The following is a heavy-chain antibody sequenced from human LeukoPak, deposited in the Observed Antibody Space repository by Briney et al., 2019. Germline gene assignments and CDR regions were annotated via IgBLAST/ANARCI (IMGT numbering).Heavy chain of an antibody. Sequence: SETLSLTCAVYGVSFSGYYWSWIRQPPGKGLEWIGEINHSGSTNYNPSLKSRVTISVDTSKNQFSLKLSSVTAADTAVYYCARELTGNSAGFDYWGQGTLVTVSS. CDR3: ARELTGNSAGFDY. CDR2: INHSGST. CDR1: GVSFSGYY. D-gene: IGHD7-27*01. V-gene: IGHV4-34*01. J-gene: IGHJ4*02.